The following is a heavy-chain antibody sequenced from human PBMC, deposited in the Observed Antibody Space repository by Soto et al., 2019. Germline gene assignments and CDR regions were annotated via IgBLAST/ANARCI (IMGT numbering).Heavy chain of an antibody. CDR2: IFPADSET. CDR1: GYTFTAYW. V-gene: IGHV5-51*01. Sequence: PGESLKISCQSFGYTFTAYWIAWVRQMPGKGLEWMGIIFPADSETRYSPSFRGHVTISADKSISTAYLQWSSLEASDTAMYYCARPLYPGYCTDGVCYSYDYWGQGPPVTVSS. CDR3: ARPLYPGYCTDGVCYSYDY. J-gene: IGHJ4*02. D-gene: IGHD2-8*01.